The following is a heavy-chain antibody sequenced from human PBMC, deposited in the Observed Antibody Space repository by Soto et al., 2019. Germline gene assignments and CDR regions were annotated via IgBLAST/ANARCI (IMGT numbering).Heavy chain of an antibody. CDR2: MNPNSGNT. J-gene: IGHJ6*02. D-gene: IGHD2-8*01. Sequence: QVQLVQSGAEVKKPGASVKVSCKASGDTFTGYDINWVRQATGQGLEWMGWMNPNSGNTGYAQKFQGRVTLTRNTAIMTAYMELSSLRSEDTAGYYCGRGYALDVWGQGTTVTVSS. CDR1: GDTFTGYD. V-gene: IGHV1-8*01. CDR3: GRGYALDV.